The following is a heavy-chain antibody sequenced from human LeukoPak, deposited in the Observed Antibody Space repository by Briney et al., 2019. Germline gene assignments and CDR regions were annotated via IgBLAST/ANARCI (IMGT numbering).Heavy chain of an antibody. CDR3: ARGSNLLRTLDY. Sequence: PSETLSLTCTVSGGSISSSSYYWGWIRQPPGKGLAWIGSIYYSGSTYYNPPLKSRVTISVDTPKSQFSLKLSSVTAADTAVYYCARGSNLLRTLDYWGQGTLVTVSS. CDR1: GGSISSSSYY. D-gene: IGHD3-10*01. CDR2: IYYSGST. J-gene: IGHJ4*02. V-gene: IGHV4-39*01.